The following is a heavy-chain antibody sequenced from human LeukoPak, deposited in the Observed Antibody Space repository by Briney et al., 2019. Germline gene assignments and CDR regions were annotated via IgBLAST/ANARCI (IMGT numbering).Heavy chain of an antibody. V-gene: IGHV4-31*03. Sequence: SQTLSLTCSVSGVSISSDIFYWSWIRQHPGQGLEWIGYISDSGDTNYNPSLKTRLAMSVDTSKDQFSLKVKDVTAADTAMYFCARVDRTIFARSAGVDAFDVWGQGTLVTVSS. D-gene: IGHD3-3*01. CDR1: GVSISSDIFY. CDR2: ISDSGDT. CDR3: ARVDRTIFARSAGVDAFDV. J-gene: IGHJ3*01.